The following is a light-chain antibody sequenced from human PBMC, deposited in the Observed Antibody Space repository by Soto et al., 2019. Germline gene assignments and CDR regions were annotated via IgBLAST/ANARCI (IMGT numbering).Light chain of an antibody. CDR2: GNS. V-gene: IGLV1-40*01. CDR1: SSNIGAGYD. CDR3: QSYDSRLSGWV. Sequence: QSVLTQPPSVSGAPGQRVTISCTGSSSNIGAGYDVHWYQQLPGTAPKLLISGNSNRPSGVPDRFSGSKSGPSASLAITGLQADDEADYYCQSYDSRLSGWVFGGGTQLTVL. J-gene: IGLJ3*02.